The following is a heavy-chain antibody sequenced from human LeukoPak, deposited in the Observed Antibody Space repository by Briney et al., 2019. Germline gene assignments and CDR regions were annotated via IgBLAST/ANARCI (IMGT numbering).Heavy chain of an antibody. D-gene: IGHD5-18*01. CDR3: ARDRGYGWFDP. J-gene: IGHJ5*02. V-gene: IGHV3-48*04. CDR1: GFTFSSYA. CDR2: ISSSGSTI. Sequence: GGSLRLSCAASGFTFSSYAMSWVRQAPGKGLEWVSYISSSGSTIYYADSVKGRFTISRDNAKNSLYLQMNSLRAEDTAVYYCARDRGYGWFDPWGQGTLVTVSS.